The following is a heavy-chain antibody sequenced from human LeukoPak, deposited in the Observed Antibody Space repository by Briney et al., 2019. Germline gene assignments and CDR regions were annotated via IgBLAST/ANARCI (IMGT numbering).Heavy chain of an antibody. CDR2: IIPIFGTA. Sequence: SVKVSCKASGGTFSSYAISWVRQAPGQGLEWMGGIIPIFGTANYAQKFQGRVTITADESTSTAYLEMSSLRSEDTAVYYCARGEPDYYDSSTSGGSAFDIWGQGTMVTVSS. V-gene: IGHV1-69*01. CDR1: GGTFSSYA. J-gene: IGHJ3*02. CDR3: ARGEPDYYDSSTSGGSAFDI. D-gene: IGHD3-22*01.